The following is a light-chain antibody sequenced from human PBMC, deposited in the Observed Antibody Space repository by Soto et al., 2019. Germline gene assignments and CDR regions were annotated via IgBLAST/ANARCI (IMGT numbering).Light chain of an antibody. CDR2: KAS. Sequence: IQMTHSLSTLSASVGDRVTITCRASQSISSWLAWYQQKPGKAPKLLIYKASSLESGVPSRFSGSGSGTEFTLTISSLQPDDFATYYCQQYNSYWGTFGQGTKV. CDR3: QQYNSYWGT. V-gene: IGKV1-5*03. CDR1: QSISSW. J-gene: IGKJ1*01.